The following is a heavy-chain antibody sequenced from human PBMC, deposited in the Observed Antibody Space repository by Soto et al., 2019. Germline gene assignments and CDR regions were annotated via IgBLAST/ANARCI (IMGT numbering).Heavy chain of an antibody. CDR1: GYTFTSYA. J-gene: IGHJ6*02. CDR3: AREGGSSSWYPLYYYYGMDV. CDR2: INAGNGNT. Sequence: SVKVSCKASGYTFTSYAMHWVRQAPGQRLEWMGWINAGNGNTKYSQKFQGRVTITRDTSASTAYMELSSLRSEDTAVYYCAREGGSSSWYPLYYYYGMDVWGQGTTVTVSS. D-gene: IGHD6-13*01. V-gene: IGHV1-3*01.